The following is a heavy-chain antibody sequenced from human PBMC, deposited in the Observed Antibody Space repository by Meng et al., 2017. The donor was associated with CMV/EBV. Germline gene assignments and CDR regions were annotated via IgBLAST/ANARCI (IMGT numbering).Heavy chain of an antibody. CDR2: ISRTSSYI. J-gene: IGHJ4*02. V-gene: IGHV3-21*01. CDR1: GFTFSTYT. Sequence: GESLKISCAASGFTFSTYTVTWVRQAPGKGLEWVSSISRTSSYIYYSDLVKGRFTISRDNAENSLYLQMNSLRGEDTAVYFCARVGDSGGPLGYWGQGTLVTVSS. D-gene: IGHD3-16*01. CDR3: ARVGDSGGPLGY.